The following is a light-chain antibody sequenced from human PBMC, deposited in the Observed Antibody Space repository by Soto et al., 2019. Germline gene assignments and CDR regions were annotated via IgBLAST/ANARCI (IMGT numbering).Light chain of an antibody. CDR2: DVS. CDR3: SSYTSRSTVV. Sequence: QSVLTQPASVSGSPGQSITISCTGTSSDVGGYNYVSWYQQHPGKAPKLMIYDVSNRPSGVSNRFSGSKSGNTASLTISGIQAEDEADYYCSSYTSRSTVVFGGGTKVTVL. V-gene: IGLV2-14*01. J-gene: IGLJ2*01. CDR1: SSDVGGYNY.